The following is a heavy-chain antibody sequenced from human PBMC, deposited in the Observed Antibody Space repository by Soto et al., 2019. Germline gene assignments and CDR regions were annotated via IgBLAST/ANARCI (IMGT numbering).Heavy chain of an antibody. D-gene: IGHD6-6*01. CDR2: IKQDGSEK. Sequence: GGSLRLSCAASGFTFSSYWMSWVRQAPGKGLEWVANIKQDGSEKYYVDSVKGRFTISRDNAKNSLYLQMNSLRAEDTAVYYCARIEYSSSPGYYYYYMDVWGKGTTVTVSS. J-gene: IGHJ6*03. CDR1: GFTFSSYW. V-gene: IGHV3-7*01. CDR3: ARIEYSSSPGYYYYYMDV.